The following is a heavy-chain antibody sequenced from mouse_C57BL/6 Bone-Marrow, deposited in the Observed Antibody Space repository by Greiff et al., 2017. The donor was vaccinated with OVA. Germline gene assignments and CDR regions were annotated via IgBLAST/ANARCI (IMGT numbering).Heavy chain of an antibody. J-gene: IGHJ2*01. V-gene: IGHV14-4*01. CDR2: IDPENGDT. CDR1: GFNIKDDY. CDR3: TTWDYFDY. Sequence: EVMLVESGAELVRPGASVKLSCTASGFNIKDDYMHWVKQRPEQGLEWIGWIDPENGDTEYASKFQGKATITADTSSNTAYLQLSSLTSEDTAVYYCTTWDYFDYWGQGTTLTVSS.